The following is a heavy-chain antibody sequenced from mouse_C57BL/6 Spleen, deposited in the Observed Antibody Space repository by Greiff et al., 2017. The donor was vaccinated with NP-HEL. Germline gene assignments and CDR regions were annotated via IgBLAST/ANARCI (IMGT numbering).Heavy chain of an antibody. CDR3: ARSDQGGLRGMDY. CDR1: GYTFTSYW. Sequence: VQLQQSGTELVKPGASVKLSCKASGYTFTSYWMHWVKQRPGQGLEWIGNINPSNGGTNYNEKFKSKATLTVDKSSSTAYMQLSSLTSEDSAVYYCARSDQGGLRGMDYWGQGTSVTVSS. CDR2: INPSNGGT. J-gene: IGHJ4*01. V-gene: IGHV1-53*01. D-gene: IGHD3-2*02.